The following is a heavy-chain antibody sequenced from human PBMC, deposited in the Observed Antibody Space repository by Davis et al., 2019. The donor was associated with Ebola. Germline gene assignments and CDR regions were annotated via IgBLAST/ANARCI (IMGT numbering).Heavy chain of an antibody. V-gene: IGHV3-23*01. CDR1: GFTFSSYW. D-gene: IGHD3-10*01. CDR3: AKRPSYGDS. Sequence: PGGSLRLSCAASGFTFSSYWMSWVRQAPGKGLEWVSSISGSGGSTWYADSVKGRFTISRDNSKNTLYLQMNNLRAEDTAVYYCAKRPSYGDSWGQGTLVTVSS. J-gene: IGHJ4*02. CDR2: ISGSGGST.